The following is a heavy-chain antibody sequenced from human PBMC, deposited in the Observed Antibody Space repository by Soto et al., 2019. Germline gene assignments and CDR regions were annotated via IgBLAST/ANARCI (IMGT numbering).Heavy chain of an antibody. D-gene: IGHD3-9*01. CDR2: ISGSGGST. Sequence: PGGSLRLSCAASGFTFSSYAMSWVRQAPGKGLEWVSAISGSGGSTDYADSVTGRFTISRDNSKNTLYLQMNSLRAEDTAVYYCAKDRLRTPRYYDILTGPTNWFDPWGQGTLVTVSS. CDR3: AKDRLRTPRYYDILTGPTNWFDP. J-gene: IGHJ5*02. CDR1: GFTFSSYA. V-gene: IGHV3-23*01.